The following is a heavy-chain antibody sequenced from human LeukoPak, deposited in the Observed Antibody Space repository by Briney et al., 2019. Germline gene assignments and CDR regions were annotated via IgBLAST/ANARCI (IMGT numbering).Heavy chain of an antibody. V-gene: IGHV4-59*08. CDR1: GGSISNYY. D-gene: IGHD4-11*01. CDR3: ARHGGAYSFVQ. Sequence: PSETLSLTCTFSGGSISNYYWSWVRQPPGRGLEWIGCIYYIGSTNYNPSLKSRVTISVDTSKNQFSLKLTSVTAADTAVYYCARHGGAYSFVQWGQGTTVTVSS. J-gene: IGHJ4*02. CDR2: IYYIGST.